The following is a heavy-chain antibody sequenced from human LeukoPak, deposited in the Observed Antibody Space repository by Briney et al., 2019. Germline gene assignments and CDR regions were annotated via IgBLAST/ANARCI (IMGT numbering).Heavy chain of an antibody. Sequence: SGTPSPTCTVSGGPLSSYYWSWVRQPPGKGLEWIGYIYYSGSTNYNPSLKSRVTISVDTSKNQFSLKLSSVTAADTAVYYCARGLRIDNWFDPWGQGTLVTVSS. CDR1: GGPLSSYY. V-gene: IGHV4-59*01. J-gene: IGHJ5*02. D-gene: IGHD5-12*01. CDR3: ARGLRIDNWFDP. CDR2: IYYSGST.